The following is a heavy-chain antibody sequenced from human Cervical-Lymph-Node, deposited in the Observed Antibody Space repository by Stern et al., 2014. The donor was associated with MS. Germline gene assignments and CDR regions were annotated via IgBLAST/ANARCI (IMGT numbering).Heavy chain of an antibody. CDR3: AKDISERHYYFDS. CDR1: GFTFDDCA. J-gene: IGHJ4*02. Sequence: EEQLVESGGGSVQPGRSLRLSCEASGFTFDDCAMHWVRQATGKGLEWVSGISWNSNNIGYADSVRGRFTISRDNAKNSLYLQMNGLRPEDTALYYCAKDISERHYYFDSWGEGTLVTVSS. V-gene: IGHV3-9*01. D-gene: IGHD3-16*02. CDR2: ISWNSNNI.